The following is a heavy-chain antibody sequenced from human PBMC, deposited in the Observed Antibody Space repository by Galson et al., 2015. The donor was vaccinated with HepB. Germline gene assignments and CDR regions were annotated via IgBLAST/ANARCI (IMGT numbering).Heavy chain of an antibody. CDR3: ARDNLDTVTGTGYFQH. V-gene: IGHV3-30*04. J-gene: IGHJ1*01. Sequence: SLRLSCAASGFTFSSYAMNWVRRAPGKGLEWVAVISYDRRNKYYVDSVKGRFTISRDNSNNKLYLQMNSLRAEDTAVYYCARDNLDTVTGTGYFQHWGPGTLVTVSS. CDR1: GFTFSSYA. CDR2: ISYDRRNK. D-gene: IGHD6-19*01.